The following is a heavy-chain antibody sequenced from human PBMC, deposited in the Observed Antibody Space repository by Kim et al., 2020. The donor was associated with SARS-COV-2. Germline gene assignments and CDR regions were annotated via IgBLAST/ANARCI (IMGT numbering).Heavy chain of an antibody. D-gene: IGHD2-21*02. Sequence: SVKVSCKASGFTFTSSAVQWVRQARGQRLEWIGWIVVGSGNTNYAQKFQERVTITRDMSTSTAYMELSSLRSEDTAVYYCAARTGRRVVVTAQNRDAFDIWGQGTMVTVSS. V-gene: IGHV1-58*01. J-gene: IGHJ3*02. CDR2: IVVGSGNT. CDR1: GFTFTSSA. CDR3: AARTGRRVVVTAQNRDAFDI.